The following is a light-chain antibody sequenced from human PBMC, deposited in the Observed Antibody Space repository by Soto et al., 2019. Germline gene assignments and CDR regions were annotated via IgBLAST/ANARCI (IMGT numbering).Light chain of an antibody. CDR1: SSNIGSNT. CDR3: ATWDDSLNCGV. Sequence: QSVLTQPPSASGTPGQRVTISCSGSSSNIGSNTVNWYKQLPGTAPKLLIYSTDQWPSGVPDRISGSKSGTSASLAISGLQSEDEADYHCATWDDSLNCGVFGGGTKLTVL. CDR2: STD. V-gene: IGLV1-44*01. J-gene: IGLJ3*02.